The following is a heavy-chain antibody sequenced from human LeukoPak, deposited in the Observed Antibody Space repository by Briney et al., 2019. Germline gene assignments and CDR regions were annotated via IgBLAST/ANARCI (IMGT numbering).Heavy chain of an antibody. J-gene: IGHJ3*02. D-gene: IGHD6-13*01. CDR2: ISSSSSYI. V-gene: IGHV3-21*01. CDR1: GFTFSSYS. Sequence: PGGSLRLSCAASGFTFSSYSMNWVRQAPGKGLEWVSSISSSSSYIYYADSVKGRFTISRDNAKNSLYLQMNSLRAEDTAVYYCARDHSIAAAPEMAFDIWGQGTMVTVSS. CDR3: ARDHSIAAAPEMAFDI.